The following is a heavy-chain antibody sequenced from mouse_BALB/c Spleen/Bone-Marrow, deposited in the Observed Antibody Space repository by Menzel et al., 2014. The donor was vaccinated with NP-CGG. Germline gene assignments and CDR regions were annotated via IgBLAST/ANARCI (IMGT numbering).Heavy chain of an antibody. J-gene: IGHJ2*01. V-gene: IGHV3-2*02. CDR1: GYSITSDYA. D-gene: IGHD2-4*01. CDR3: ARYDYDVGYFDY. Sequence: EVMLVESGPGLVKPSQSLSLTCTVTGYSITSDYAWNWIRQFPGNELEWMGYISYSGSTSYNPSLKSRISITRDTSKNQFFLQLNSVTTEDTATYYCARYDYDVGYFDYWGQGTTLTVSS. CDR2: ISYSGST.